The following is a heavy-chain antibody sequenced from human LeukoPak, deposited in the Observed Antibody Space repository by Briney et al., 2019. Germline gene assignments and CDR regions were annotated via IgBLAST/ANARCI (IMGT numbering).Heavy chain of an antibody. CDR3: ARGEYSSGWFPPDY. D-gene: IGHD6-19*01. CDR2: IYYSGST. CDR1: GGSISSSSYY. J-gene: IGHJ4*02. V-gene: IGHV4-39*01. Sequence: SGPGLVKPSETLSLTCTVSGGSISSSSYYWGWIRQPPGKGLEWIGSIYYSGSTYYNPSLKSRVTISVDTSKNQFSLKLSSLTAADTAVYYCARGEYSSGWFPPDYWGQGTLVTVSS.